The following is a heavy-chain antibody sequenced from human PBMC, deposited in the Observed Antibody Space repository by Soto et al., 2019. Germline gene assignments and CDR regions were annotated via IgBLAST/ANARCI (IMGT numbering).Heavy chain of an antibody. CDR1: GGSFSGYY. V-gene: IGHV4-34*01. CDR3: ARRTANWFDP. Sequence: SETLSLTCAVYGGSFSGYYWSWIRQPPGKGLEWIGEINHSGSTNYNPSLKSRVTISRDNSKNTLYLQMNSLRAEDTAVYYCARRTANWFDPWGQGTLVTVSS. J-gene: IGHJ5*02. CDR2: INHSGST.